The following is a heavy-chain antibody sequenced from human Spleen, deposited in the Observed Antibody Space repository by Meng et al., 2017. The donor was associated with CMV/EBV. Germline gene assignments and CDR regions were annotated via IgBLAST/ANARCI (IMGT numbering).Heavy chain of an antibody. V-gene: IGHV4-59*01. CDR2: IYYSGST. CDR1: GGSISSYY. CDR3: ARGGGLYDYGMDV. D-gene: IGHD3-16*01. J-gene: IGHJ6*02. Sequence: SETLSLTCTVSGGSISSYYWSWIRQPPGKGLEWIGYIYYSGSTNYNPSLKSRVTISVDTSKNQFSLKLSSVTAADTAVYYCARGGGLYDYGMDVWGQGTTVTVSS.